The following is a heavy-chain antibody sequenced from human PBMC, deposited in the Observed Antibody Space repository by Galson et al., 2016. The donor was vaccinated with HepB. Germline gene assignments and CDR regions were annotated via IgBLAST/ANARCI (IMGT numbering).Heavy chain of an antibody. CDR2: IYPLDSDT. D-gene: IGHD3-3*01. V-gene: IGHV5-51*01. CDR3: ASAATYYDFWTGFDY. Sequence: QSGAEVKKPGESLKISCKGSGYSFTNYWVGWMRQMPGKGLEWMGIIYPLDSDTRYSPSFQSQVTISADKSISTAYLQWSSLKASDTAMYYCASAATYYDFWTGFDYWGQGTLVTVSS. CDR1: GYSFTNYW. J-gene: IGHJ4*02.